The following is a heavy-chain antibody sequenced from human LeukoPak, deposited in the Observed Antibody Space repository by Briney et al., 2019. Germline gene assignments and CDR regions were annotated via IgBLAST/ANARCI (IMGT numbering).Heavy chain of an antibody. D-gene: IGHD2-2*01. CDR2: IRYDGSNK. CDR3: AKDLARYCSSSRCMGDY. Sequence: GGSLRLSCAASGFTFSNYGMHWVRQAPGKGLEWVAFIRYDGSNKYYADSVKGRFTISRDNSKNTLYLQMNSLRAEDTAVYYCAKDLARYCSSSRCMGDYWGQGTLVTVSS. CDR1: GFTFSNYG. J-gene: IGHJ4*02. V-gene: IGHV3-30*02.